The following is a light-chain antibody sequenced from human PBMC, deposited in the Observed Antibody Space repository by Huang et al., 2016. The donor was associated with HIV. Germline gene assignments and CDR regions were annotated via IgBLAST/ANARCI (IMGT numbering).Light chain of an antibody. CDR3: QQRHNTPWT. J-gene: IGKJ1*01. CDR1: QPIGNI. CDR2: AAS. Sequence: DIQMTQSPASLSASVGDRVTITCRTSQPIGNILNWYQQRPGKAPKLLIYAASTLQRGAPSRLSGTGSGRDFSLTIDSLQPEDFATYFCQQRHNTPWTFGHGAKV. V-gene: IGKV1-39*01.